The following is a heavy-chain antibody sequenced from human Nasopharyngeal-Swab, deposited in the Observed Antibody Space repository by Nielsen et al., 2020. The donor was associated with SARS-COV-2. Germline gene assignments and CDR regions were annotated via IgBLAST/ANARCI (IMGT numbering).Heavy chain of an antibody. CDR3: AKVDSSSWYEGDYFDY. CDR1: GFTFDDYA. CDR2: ISWNSGSI. D-gene: IGHD6-13*01. V-gene: IGHV3-9*01. Sequence: GGSLRLSCAASGFTFDDYAMHWVRQAPGKGLEWVSGISWNSGSIGYADSVKGRFTISRDNAKNSLYLQMNSLRAEDTALYYCAKVDSSSWYEGDYFDYWGRGTLVTVSS. J-gene: IGHJ4*02.